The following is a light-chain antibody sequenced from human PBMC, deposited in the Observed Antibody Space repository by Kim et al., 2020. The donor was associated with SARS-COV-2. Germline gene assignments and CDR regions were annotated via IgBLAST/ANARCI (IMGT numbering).Light chain of an antibody. CDR3: NSRDSNDNVV. CDR1: SLRSYY. J-gene: IGLJ2*01. CDR2: GKN. V-gene: IGLV3-19*01. Sequence: VALGQTVRITCQGDSLRSYYATWYQQKPGQAPILVIYGKNNRPSGIPDRFSGSSAGNTASLTITGTQAGDEADYYCNSRDSNDNVVFGGGTKLTVL.